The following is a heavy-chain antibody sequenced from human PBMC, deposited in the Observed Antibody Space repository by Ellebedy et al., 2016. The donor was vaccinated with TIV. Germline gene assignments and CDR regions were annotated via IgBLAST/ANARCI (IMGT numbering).Heavy chain of an antibody. Sequence: AASVKVSCKAFGDTFSRYAISWVRQAPGQGLEWMGGIIAVFGTAIYSQRFKGRVTITADESTSTAYMEMTSLTSEDTAVYYCAREVRSSGRINYYFDLWGRGTLVTVSS. D-gene: IGHD6-19*01. J-gene: IGHJ2*01. CDR1: GDTFSRYA. CDR2: IIAVFGTA. V-gene: IGHV1-69*13. CDR3: AREVRSSGRINYYFDL.